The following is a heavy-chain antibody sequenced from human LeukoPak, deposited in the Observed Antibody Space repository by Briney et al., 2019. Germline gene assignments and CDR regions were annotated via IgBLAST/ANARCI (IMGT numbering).Heavy chain of an antibody. D-gene: IGHD6-13*01. V-gene: IGHV3-30*02. Sequence: GGSLRLSCAASGFTFSSYGMHWVRQAPGKGLERVAFIRYDGSNKYYADSVKGRFTISRDNSKNTLYLQMNSLRAEDTAVYYCAKSSYSSSWSTFDPWGQGTLVTVSS. CDR2: IRYDGSNK. J-gene: IGHJ5*02. CDR3: AKSSYSSSWSTFDP. CDR1: GFTFSSYG.